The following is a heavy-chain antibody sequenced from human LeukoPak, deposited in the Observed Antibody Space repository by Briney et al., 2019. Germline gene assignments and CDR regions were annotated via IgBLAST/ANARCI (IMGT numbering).Heavy chain of an antibody. CDR1: GGSITRSGYY. Sequence: SETPSLTCTLSGGSITRSGYYWGWIRQPPGKGLEWIGNIYYSGTTYYNPSLKSRVTISVDTSKNQFSLKLSSVTAADTAVYYCARPQRSGHLDLWGQGTLVIVSS. V-gene: IGHV4-39*01. CDR3: ARPQRSGHLDL. CDR2: IYYSGTT. D-gene: IGHD3-3*01. J-gene: IGHJ5*02.